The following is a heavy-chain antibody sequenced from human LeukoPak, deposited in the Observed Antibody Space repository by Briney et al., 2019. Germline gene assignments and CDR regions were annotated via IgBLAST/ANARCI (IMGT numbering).Heavy chain of an antibody. J-gene: IGHJ4*02. CDR3: AKDSGVATFEH. CDR1: GFTFSSYA. Sequence: GGFLRLSCAASGFTFSSYAMHWVRQAPGKGLEWVAVISYDGSNKYYADSVKGRFTISRDNAKNTLYLQMNSLRPEDTAVYYCAKDSGVATFEHWGQGTLVTVSS. CDR2: ISYDGSNK. D-gene: IGHD7-27*01. V-gene: IGHV3-30*04.